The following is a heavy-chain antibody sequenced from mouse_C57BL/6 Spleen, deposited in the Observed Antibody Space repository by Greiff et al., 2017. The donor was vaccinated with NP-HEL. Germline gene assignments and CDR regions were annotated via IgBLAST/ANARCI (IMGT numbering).Heavy chain of an antibody. V-gene: IGHV1-59*01. Sequence: QVQLQQPGAELVRPGTSVKLSCKAPGYTFTSYWMHWVKQRPGQGLEWIGVIDPSDSYTNYNQKFKGKATLTVDTSSSTAYMQLSSLTSEDSAVYYCASELGRLDYWGQGTSVTVSS. CDR2: IDPSDSYT. CDR3: ASELGRLDY. J-gene: IGHJ4*01. CDR1: GYTFTSYW. D-gene: IGHD4-1*01.